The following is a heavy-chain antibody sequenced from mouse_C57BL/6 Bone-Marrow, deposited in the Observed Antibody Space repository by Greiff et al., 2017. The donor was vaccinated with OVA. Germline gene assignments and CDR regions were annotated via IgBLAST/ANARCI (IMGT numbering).Heavy chain of an antibody. J-gene: IGHJ2*01. V-gene: IGHV1-50*01. CDR2: IDPSDSYT. Sequence: QVQLQQPGAELVKPGASVKLSCKASGYTFTSYWMQWVNQRPGQGLEWIGEIDPSDSYTNSNQKFKGKATLTVDTSSSPAYMQLRSLTSEDSAVYYCARWRQLRLRKYFDYWGQGTTLTVSS. D-gene: IGHD3-2*02. CDR1: GYTFTSYW. CDR3: ARWRQLRLRKYFDY.